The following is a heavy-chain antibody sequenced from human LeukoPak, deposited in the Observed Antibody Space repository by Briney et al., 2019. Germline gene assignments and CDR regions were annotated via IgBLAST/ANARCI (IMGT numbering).Heavy chain of an antibody. V-gene: IGHV1-69*05. CDR2: IIPIFGTA. CDR1: GGTFSSYA. Sequence: SVKVSCKASGGTFSSYAISWVRQAPGQGLEWMGGIIPIFGTANYAQKFQGRVTITTDESTSTAYMELSSLRSEETDVYYCYHVDTTMVECWGQGTLVTVSS. CDR3: YHVDTTMVEC. D-gene: IGHD5-18*01. J-gene: IGHJ4*02.